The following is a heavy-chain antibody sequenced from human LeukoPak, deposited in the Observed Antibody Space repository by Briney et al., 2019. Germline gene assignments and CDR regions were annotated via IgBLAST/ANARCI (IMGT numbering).Heavy chain of an antibody. J-gene: IGHJ4*02. CDR2: IGISGTKT. Sequence: GGSLRLSCAASGFTFSSYAMHWVRQAPGKGLEWVSAIGISGTKTYYGDSVKGRFLISRDNSKNTLYLQMNSLRVEDTAVYFCANEIRPNDYWGQGTLVTVAS. D-gene: IGHD4-17*01. CDR1: GFTFSSYA. CDR3: ANEIRPNDY. V-gene: IGHV3-23*01.